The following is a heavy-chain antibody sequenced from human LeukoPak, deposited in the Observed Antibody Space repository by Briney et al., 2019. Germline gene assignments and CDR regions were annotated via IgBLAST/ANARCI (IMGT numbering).Heavy chain of an antibody. D-gene: IGHD7-27*01. CDR1: GFAVSDYY. Sequence: GGSLRLSCTASGFAVSDYYMAWVRQAPGEGLEWVSSISNGGVTYYADSVRGRFTISRDIFKNTLYLQMNSLRAEDTAVYYCAKDKHNWGCDYWGQGTLVTVYS. J-gene: IGHJ4*02. CDR3: AKDKHNWGCDY. CDR2: ISNGGVT. V-gene: IGHV3-53*01.